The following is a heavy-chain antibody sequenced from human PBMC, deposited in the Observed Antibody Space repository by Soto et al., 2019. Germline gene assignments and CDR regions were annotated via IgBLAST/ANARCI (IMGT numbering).Heavy chain of an antibody. V-gene: IGHV3-49*03. J-gene: IGHJ2*01. D-gene: IGHD3-22*01. CDR3: ASSLSGYNYWYFDL. Sequence: GGSLRLSCTASGFTFGDYAMSWFRQAPGKGLEWVGFIRSKAYGGTTEYAASVKGRFTISRDDSKNSLYLQMNSLKTEDTAVYYCASSLSGYNYWYFDLWGRGTLVTVSS. CDR2: IRSKAYGGTT. CDR1: GFTFGDYA.